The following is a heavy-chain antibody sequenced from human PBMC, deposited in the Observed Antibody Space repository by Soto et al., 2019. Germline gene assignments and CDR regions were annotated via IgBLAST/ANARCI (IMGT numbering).Heavy chain of an antibody. V-gene: IGHV4-59*01. CDR3: ARASLTAAGPDYYYYYGMDV. CDR1: GFSISGYH. CDR2: FHNSGNP. D-gene: IGHD6-13*01. J-gene: IGHJ6*02. Sequence: SETLSLTCSISGFSISGYHWTWIRQTPGKGVEWIGYFHNSGNPKYSSSLKSRVTISVDMSEKQSSLKLTSVTAADTAVYWCARASLTAAGPDYYYYYGMDVWGQGTTVT.